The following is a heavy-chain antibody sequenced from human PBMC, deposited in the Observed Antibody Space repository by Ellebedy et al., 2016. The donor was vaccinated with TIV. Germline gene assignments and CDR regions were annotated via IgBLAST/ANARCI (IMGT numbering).Heavy chain of an antibody. Sequence: GGSLRLXXEASGSTLSRYAMNWVRQAPGKGLEWVSYISISSSNIHYAESVKGRFTISRDNAKNSLYLQMNSLRDEDTAFYYCARDVDGAFDCWGQGTLVTVSS. CDR2: ISISSSNI. J-gene: IGHJ4*02. D-gene: IGHD1-26*01. CDR1: GSTLSRYA. V-gene: IGHV3-48*02. CDR3: ARDVDGAFDC.